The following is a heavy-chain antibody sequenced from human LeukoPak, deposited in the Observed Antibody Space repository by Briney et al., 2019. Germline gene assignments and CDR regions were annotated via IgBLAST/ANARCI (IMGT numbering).Heavy chain of an antibody. CDR1: GGSISSSSYY. CDR2: IYYSGST. D-gene: IGHD2-21*01. Sequence: PSETLSLTCTVSGGSISSSSYYWGWLRQPPGTGLEWIGSIYYSGSTYYNPSLKSRVTISVDTSKNQSSLKLSSVTAADTAVYYCARQYSDAFDIGGQGTMVTV. CDR3: ARQYSDAFDI. V-gene: IGHV4-39*01. J-gene: IGHJ3*02.